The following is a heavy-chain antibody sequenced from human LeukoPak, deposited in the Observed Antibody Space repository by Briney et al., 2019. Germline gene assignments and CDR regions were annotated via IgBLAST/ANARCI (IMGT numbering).Heavy chain of an antibody. CDR3: ARGYFSSWGTDYFDY. CDR1: GFTFSSYG. J-gene: IGHJ4*02. D-gene: IGHD6-13*01. CDR2: IQFDGSEK. Sequence: GGSLRLSCAASGFTFSSYGMHWVRQAPGKGLEWVSFIQFDGSEKFYADSVKGRFTISRDNSKNTLFLQMNSLTPDDTAVYYCARGYFSSWGTDYFDYWGQGTLVTVSS. V-gene: IGHV3-30*02.